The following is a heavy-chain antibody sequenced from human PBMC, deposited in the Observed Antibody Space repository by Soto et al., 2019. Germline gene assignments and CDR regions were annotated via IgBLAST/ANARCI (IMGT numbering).Heavy chain of an antibody. CDR1: GFTFSSYA. CDR2: ISGSGGST. J-gene: IGHJ5*02. D-gene: IGHD3-22*01. CDR3: AKDRLDYYYDSSGYEYNWFDP. V-gene: IGHV3-23*01. Sequence: HPGGSLRLSCAASGFTFSSYAMSWVRQAPGKGLEWVSAISGSGGSTYYADSVKGRFTISRDNSKNTLYLQMNSLRAEDTAVYYYAKDRLDYYYDSSGYEYNWFDPWGQGTLVTVSS.